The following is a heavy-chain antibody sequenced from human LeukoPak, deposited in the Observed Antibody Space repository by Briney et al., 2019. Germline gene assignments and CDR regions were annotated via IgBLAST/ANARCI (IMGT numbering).Heavy chain of an antibody. CDR1: GFTFSSYA. V-gene: IGHV3-23*01. CDR3: AKDFGPSYTSPDYGGNPVILRRAYYFDY. Sequence: QPGGSLRLSCAASGFTFSSYAMSWVRQAPGKGLEWVSAISGSGGSTYYADSVKGRFTISRDNSKNTLYLQMNSLRAEDTAVYYCAKDFGPSYTSPDYGGNPVILRRAYYFDYWGQGTLVTVSS. J-gene: IGHJ4*02. CDR2: ISGSGGST. D-gene: IGHD4-23*01.